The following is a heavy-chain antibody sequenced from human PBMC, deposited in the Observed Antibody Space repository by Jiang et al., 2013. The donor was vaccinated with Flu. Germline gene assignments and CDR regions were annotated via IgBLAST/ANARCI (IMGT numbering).Heavy chain of an antibody. J-gene: IGHJ5*02. D-gene: IGHD3-22*01. Sequence: PGASVKLSCTASGYVFTDHYIHWVRQAPGQGLEWMGIINPSGGGTNYAHKFQGRVTMTRDTSTNTAYMELSSLRSEDTAVYYCARAQDDYYDSSSSTTNWFDPWGQGNPGHRLL. CDR1: GYVFTDHY. V-gene: IGHV1-46*01. CDR3: ARAQDDYYDSSSSTTNWFDP. CDR2: INPSGGGT.